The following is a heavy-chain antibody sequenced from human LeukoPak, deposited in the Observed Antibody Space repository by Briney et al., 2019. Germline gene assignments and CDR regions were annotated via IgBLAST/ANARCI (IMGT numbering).Heavy chain of an antibody. V-gene: IGHV4-39*01. CDR3: ARKNTMFGVVIINYFDY. CDR1: GGSISSSSYY. CDR2: IYYSGST. D-gene: IGHD3-3*01. Sequence: SETLSLTCTVSGGSISSSSYYWGWIRQPPGTGLEWIGSIYYSGSTYYNPSLKSRVTISVDTSKNQFSLKLSSVTAADTAVYYCARKNTMFGVVIINYFDYWGQGTLVTVSS. J-gene: IGHJ4*02.